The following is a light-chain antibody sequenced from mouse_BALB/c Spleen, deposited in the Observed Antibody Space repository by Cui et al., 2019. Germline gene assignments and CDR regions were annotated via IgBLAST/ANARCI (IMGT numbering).Light chain of an antibody. CDR3: HQRSSYLT. CDR2: DTS. V-gene: IGKV4-69*01. J-gene: IGKJ5*01. Sequence: QILLTQYPAIMSASPGEKVTMTCSASSSVSYMHWYQQKPGSSPKPWIYDTSNLASGFPDRFSGSGSGTSYSLIISSMEAEDAATYYCHQRSSYLTFGAGTKLELK. CDR1: SSVSY.